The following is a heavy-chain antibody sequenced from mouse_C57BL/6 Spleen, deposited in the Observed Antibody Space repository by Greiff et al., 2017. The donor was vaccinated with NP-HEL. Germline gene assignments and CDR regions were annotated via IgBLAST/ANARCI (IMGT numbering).Heavy chain of an antibody. D-gene: IGHD2-5*01. CDR1: GFTFSDYG. CDR3: ARTAYYSNPAWFAY. V-gene: IGHV5-17*01. CDR2: ISSGSSTI. J-gene: IGHJ3*01. Sequence: EVQGVESGGGLVKPGGSLKLSCAASGFTFSDYGMHWVRQAPEKGLEWVANISSGSSTIYYADTVKGRFTISRDNAKNTLFLQMTSLRSEDTAMYYCARTAYYSNPAWFAYWGQGTLVTVSA.